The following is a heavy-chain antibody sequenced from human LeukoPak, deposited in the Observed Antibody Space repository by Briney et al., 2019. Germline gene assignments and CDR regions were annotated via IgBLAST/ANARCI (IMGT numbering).Heavy chain of an antibody. D-gene: IGHD3-22*01. Sequence: SVKVSCKASGGTFSSYAISWVRQAPGQGLEWMGRIIPILGIANYAQKFQGRVTITADKSTSTAYMELSSLRSEGTAVYYCAREEMGYYDSSGSVHDAFDIWGQGTMVTVSS. CDR1: GGTFSSYA. CDR3: AREEMGYYDSSGSVHDAFDI. V-gene: IGHV1-69*04. CDR2: IIPILGIA. J-gene: IGHJ3*02.